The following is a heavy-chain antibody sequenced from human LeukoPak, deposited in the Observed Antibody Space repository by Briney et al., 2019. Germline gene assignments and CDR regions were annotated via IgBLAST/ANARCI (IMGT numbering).Heavy chain of an antibody. CDR2: IYYSGST. CDR3: ARPRTRLDAFDT. CDR1: GGSISSHY. D-gene: IGHD1-14*01. J-gene: IGHJ3*02. Sequence: SETLSLTCTVSGGSISSHYWSWIRQPPGKGLEWIGYIYYSGSTNYNPSLKSRVTISVDTSKNQFSLKLSSVTAADTAVYYCARPRTRLDAFDTWGQGTMVTVSS. V-gene: IGHV4-59*11.